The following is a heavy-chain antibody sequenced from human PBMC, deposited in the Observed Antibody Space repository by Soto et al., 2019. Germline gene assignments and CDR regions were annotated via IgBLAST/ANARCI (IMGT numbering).Heavy chain of an antibody. CDR1: GGSISSYY. Sequence: QVQLQESGPGLVKSSETLSLTCTVSGGSISSYYWSWIRQPPGKGLEWIGYIYYSGSTNYNPSLKSRVTISVDTSKNQFSLKLSSVTAADTAVYYCARRNGIAVAGTLFDIWGQGTMVTVSS. D-gene: IGHD6-19*01. J-gene: IGHJ3*02. V-gene: IGHV4-59*01. CDR2: IYYSGST. CDR3: ARRNGIAVAGTLFDI.